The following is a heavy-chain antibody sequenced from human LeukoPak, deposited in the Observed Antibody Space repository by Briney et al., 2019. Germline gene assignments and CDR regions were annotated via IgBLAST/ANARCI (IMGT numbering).Heavy chain of an antibody. J-gene: IGHJ4*02. V-gene: IGHV1-2*02. CDR1: GYTFTGYY. Sequence: ASVKVSCKASGYTFTGYYMHWVLQAPGQGLEWMGWINPNSGGTNYAQKFQGRVTVTRDTSISTAYMELSRLRSDDTAVYYCASAFDYYDSSGYYQYDYWGQGTLVTVSS. CDR3: ASAFDYYDSSGYYQYDY. D-gene: IGHD3-22*01. CDR2: INPNSGGT.